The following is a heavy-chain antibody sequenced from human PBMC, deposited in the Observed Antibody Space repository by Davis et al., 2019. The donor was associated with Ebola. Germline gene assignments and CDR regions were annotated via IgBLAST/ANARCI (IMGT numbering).Heavy chain of an antibody. D-gene: IGHD6-13*01. J-gene: IGHJ6*04. V-gene: IGHV3-48*01. CDR2: ISSSSSTI. CDR1: GFTFSSYS. CDR3: AGDPGLANGMDV. Sequence: GESLKISCAASGFTFSSYSMNWVRQAPGKGLEWVSYISSSSSTIYYADSVKGRFTISRDNLKNTLYLQMNSLRAEDSAVYYCAGDPGLANGMDVWGKGTTVTVSS.